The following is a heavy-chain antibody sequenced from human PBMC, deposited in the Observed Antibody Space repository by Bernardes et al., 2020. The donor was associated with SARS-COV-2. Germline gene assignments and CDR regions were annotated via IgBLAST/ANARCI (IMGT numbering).Heavy chain of an antibody. V-gene: IGHV1-3*04. J-gene: IGHJ5*02. D-gene: IGHD3-22*01. CDR3: ARGGPYYYDNSDYYLGDNWFDP. Sequence: ASVKVSCKGSAYTFTRFPIHWVRQAPGQRLEWMGGINTGNGDTEYSQKFHGRVTITRDTSASTAYMELSSLRSEDTAVYYCARGGPYYYDNSDYYLGDNWFDPWGQGTLVTVSS. CDR2: INTGNGDT. CDR1: AYTFTRFP.